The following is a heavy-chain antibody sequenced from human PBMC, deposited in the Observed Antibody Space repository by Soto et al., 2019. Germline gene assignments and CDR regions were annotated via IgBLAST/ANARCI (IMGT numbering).Heavy chain of an antibody. CDR1: RFTFSSYG. CDR3: ARGSSYSSSWGHAFDI. Sequence: QVQLVESGGGVVQPGRSLRLSCAASRFTFSSYGMHWVRQAPGKGLEWVALIWYDGSDKFYADSVKGRFTISRDNSKNTLYLQMNSLRAEDTAVYYWARGSSYSSSWGHAFDIWGQGTMVTVSS. CDR2: IWYDGSDK. V-gene: IGHV3-33*01. J-gene: IGHJ3*02. D-gene: IGHD6-13*01.